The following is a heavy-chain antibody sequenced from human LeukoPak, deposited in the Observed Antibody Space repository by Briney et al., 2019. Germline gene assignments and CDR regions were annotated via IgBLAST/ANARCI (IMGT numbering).Heavy chain of an antibody. CDR3: AKSVTGGFDY. CDR1: GYTFSSYA. Sequence: PGGTLRLSCAASGYTFSSYAMSWVRQAPGKGLEWVSAISGSGGSTYYADSVKGRFTISRDNSKNTLYLQMNSLRAEDTAVYYCAKSVTGGFDYWGQGTLVTVSS. D-gene: IGHD2-21*02. V-gene: IGHV3-23*01. J-gene: IGHJ4*02. CDR2: ISGSGGST.